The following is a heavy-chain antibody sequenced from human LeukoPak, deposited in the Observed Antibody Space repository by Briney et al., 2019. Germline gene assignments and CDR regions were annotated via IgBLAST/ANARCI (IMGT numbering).Heavy chain of an antibody. CDR2: IYYSGST. CDR3: ARLFYGSGNYYNVFDY. CDR1: GGSISSYY. V-gene: IGHV4-59*08. J-gene: IGHJ4*02. D-gene: IGHD3-10*01. Sequence: SETLSLTCTVSGGSISSYYRSWIRQPPGKGLEWIGYIYYSGSTNYNPSLKSRVTISVDTSKNQFSLKLSSVTAADTAVYYCARLFYGSGNYYNVFDYWGQGTLVTVSS.